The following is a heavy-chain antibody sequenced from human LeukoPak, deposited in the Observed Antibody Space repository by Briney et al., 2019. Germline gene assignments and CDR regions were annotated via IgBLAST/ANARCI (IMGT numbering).Heavy chain of an antibody. D-gene: IGHD6-19*01. J-gene: IGHJ6*03. CDR2: IIPMFGTA. V-gene: IGHV1-69*06. Sequence: SVRVSCKASGGTFSSYGINWVRQAPGQGLEWMGGIIPMFGTANYAQKFQGRVRITADKSTSTAYMELSSLRSEDTAVYYCARAGYSSGWYGDYYYYMDVWGKGTTVTVSS. CDR1: GGTFSSYG. CDR3: ARAGYSSGWYGDYYYYMDV.